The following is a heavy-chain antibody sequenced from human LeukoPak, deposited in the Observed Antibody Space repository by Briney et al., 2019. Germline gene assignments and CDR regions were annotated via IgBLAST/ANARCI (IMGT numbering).Heavy chain of an antibody. J-gene: IGHJ4*02. CDR2: IWYDGSNK. Sequence: GRSLRLSCAASGFTFSSYGMHWVRQAPGKRLEWVAVIWYDGSNKYYADSVKGRFTISRDNSKNTLYLQMNSLRAEDTAVYYCARGAEMFPFDYWGQGTLVTVSS. V-gene: IGHV3-33*01. CDR1: GFTFSSYG. D-gene: IGHD3-10*02. CDR3: ARGAEMFPFDY.